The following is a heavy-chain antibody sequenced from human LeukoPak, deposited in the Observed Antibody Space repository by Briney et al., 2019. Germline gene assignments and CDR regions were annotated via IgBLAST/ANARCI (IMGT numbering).Heavy chain of an antibody. J-gene: IGHJ4*02. CDR2: IRSDGSDT. CDR1: GFTFSDTW. Sequence: GGSLRLSCAASGFTFSDTWMHWVRQAPGKGLVWVSRIRSDGSDTRYAESVKGRFTISRDNSKNTLYLQMNSLRAEDTAVYYCANDIVVVPAAMLGSGPGYWGQGTLVTVSS. D-gene: IGHD2-2*01. V-gene: IGHV3-74*01. CDR3: ANDIVVVPAAMLGSGPGY.